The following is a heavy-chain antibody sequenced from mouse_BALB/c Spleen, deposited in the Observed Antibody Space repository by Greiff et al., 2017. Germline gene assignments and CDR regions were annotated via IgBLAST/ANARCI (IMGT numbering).Heavy chain of an antibody. CDR3: ARALGAMDY. Sequence: VQLQQPGAELVMPGASVKMSCKASGYTFTDYWMHWVKQRPGQGLEWIGAIDTSDSYTSYNQKFKGKATLTVDESSSTAYMQLSSLTSEDSAVYYCARALGAMDYWGQGTSVTVSS. J-gene: IGHJ4*01. D-gene: IGHD4-1*01. V-gene: IGHV1-69*01. CDR1: GYTFTDYW. CDR2: IDTSDSYT.